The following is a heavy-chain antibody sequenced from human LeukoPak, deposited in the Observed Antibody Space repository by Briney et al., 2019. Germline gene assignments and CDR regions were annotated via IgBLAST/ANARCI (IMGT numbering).Heavy chain of an antibody. J-gene: IGHJ6*03. V-gene: IGHV3-23*01. CDR1: GFTFSSYA. Sequence: GGSLRLSCAASGFTFSSYAMSWVRQAPGKGLKWVSTINDNGDGTYYADSVKGRFTISRDNSYSTVSLQMNSLRDEDTGVYYCAKGLRTGVGPYMGYHYYMDVWGKGATVTVSS. D-gene: IGHD3-16*01. CDR2: INDNGDGT. CDR3: AKGLRTGVGPYMGYHYYMDV.